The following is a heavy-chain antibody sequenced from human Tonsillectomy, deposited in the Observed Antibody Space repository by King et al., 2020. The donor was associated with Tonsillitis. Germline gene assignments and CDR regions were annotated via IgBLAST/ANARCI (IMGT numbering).Heavy chain of an antibody. CDR2: INPNGGT. CDR1: GYTFSGHY. CDR3: ATSQQLVLLGGAFDM. D-gene: IGHD6-13*01. Sequence: QLVQSGAEVKKPGASVKVSCKASGYTFSGHYIHWVRQAPGQGLEWMGWINPNGGTDYPQKFQGRVTITRDTSISTAYMELSRLTSDETAVYYCATSQQLVLLGGAFDMWGQGTMVTVSS. V-gene: IGHV1-2*02. J-gene: IGHJ3*02.